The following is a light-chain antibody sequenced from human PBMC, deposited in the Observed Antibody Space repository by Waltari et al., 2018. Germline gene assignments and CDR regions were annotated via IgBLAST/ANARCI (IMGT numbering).Light chain of an antibody. CDR3: SSFATSGIWV. J-gene: IGLJ3*02. CDR1: NSDIGNYNL. CDR2: EDS. Sequence: QSALTQPASVSGSPGQSITIPCPGTNSDIGNYNLVSWYQQYPGKAPKLVIYEDSQRPSGVSHRFAGSKSGNTASLTISGLQADDESDFHCSSFATSGIWVFGGGTRLTVL. V-gene: IGLV2-23*01.